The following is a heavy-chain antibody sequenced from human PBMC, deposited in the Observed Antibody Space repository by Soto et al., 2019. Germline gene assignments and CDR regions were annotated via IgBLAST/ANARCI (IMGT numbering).Heavy chain of an antibody. J-gene: IGHJ4*02. Sequence: PSETLSLTCAVYGGSFSGYYWSWIRQPPGKGLEWIGEINHSGSTNYNPSLKSRVTISVDTSKNQFSLKLSSVTAADTAVYYCARGVGPRYNWNYPRHYFVYWGQGTLVTVSS. CDR1: GGSFSGYY. CDR3: ARGVGPRYNWNYPRHYFVY. V-gene: IGHV4-34*01. CDR2: INHSGST. D-gene: IGHD1-7*01.